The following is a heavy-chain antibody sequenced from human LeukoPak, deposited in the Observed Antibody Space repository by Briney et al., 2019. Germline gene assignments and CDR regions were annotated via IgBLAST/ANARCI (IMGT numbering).Heavy chain of an antibody. J-gene: IGHJ4*02. D-gene: IGHD3-3*01. Sequence: GGSLRLSCAASGIIFSNYWMTWVRQAPGKGLEWVADIHKDGTEIWYVDSVKGRFTISRDNAKNSVYLQMNSLRAEDTAVYYCTRWRGAQSEFEYWGQGTLVTVSP. CDR1: GIIFSNYW. CDR2: IHKDGTEI. V-gene: IGHV3-7*01. CDR3: TRWRGAQSEFEY.